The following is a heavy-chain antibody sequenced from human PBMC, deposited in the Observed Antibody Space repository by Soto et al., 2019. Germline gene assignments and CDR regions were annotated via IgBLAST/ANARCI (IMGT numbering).Heavy chain of an antibody. D-gene: IGHD5-12*01. CDR1: GVTFSSYA. V-gene: IGHV1-69*01. Sequence: QVQLVQSGAEVKKPGSSVKVSCKASGVTFSSYAISWVRQAPGQGLEWMGGVIPIFGTANYAKKIQGRVTITADESTSTDYMELSSLRSEDTAEYYWARVSGARLRLGPFDDWGQGTLVTVSS. CDR2: VIPIFGTA. J-gene: IGHJ4*02. CDR3: ARVSGARLRLGPFDD.